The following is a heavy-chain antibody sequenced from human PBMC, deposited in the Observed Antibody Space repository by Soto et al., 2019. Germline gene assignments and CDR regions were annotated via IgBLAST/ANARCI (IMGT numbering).Heavy chain of an antibody. CDR3: ARVGGGYDHYFDY. Sequence: GGSLRLSCAASGFTFSSYGMHWVRQAPGKGLEWVAVIWYDGSNKYYADSVKGRFTISRDNSKNTLYLQMNSLRAEDTAVYYCARVGGGYDHYFDYWGQGTLVTVSS. CDR1: GFTFSSYG. J-gene: IGHJ4*02. D-gene: IGHD5-12*01. V-gene: IGHV3-33*01. CDR2: IWYDGSNK.